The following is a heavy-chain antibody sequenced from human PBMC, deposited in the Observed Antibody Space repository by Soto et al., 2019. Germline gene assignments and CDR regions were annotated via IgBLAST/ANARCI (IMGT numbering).Heavy chain of an antibody. D-gene: IGHD4-4*01. CDR3: AKRESVTTDYYYGMDV. Sequence: QVQLVESGGGVVQPGRSLRLSCAASGFTFSSYGMHWVRQAPGKGLEWVAVISYDGSNKYYADSVKGRFTISRDNSKNTQYLQVYSLRAEDTAVYYCAKRESVTTDYYYGMDVWGQGTTVTVSS. CDR2: ISYDGSNK. V-gene: IGHV3-30*18. J-gene: IGHJ6*02. CDR1: GFTFSSYG.